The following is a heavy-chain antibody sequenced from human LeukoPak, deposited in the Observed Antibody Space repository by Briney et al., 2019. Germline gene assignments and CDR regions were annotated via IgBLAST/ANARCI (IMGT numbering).Heavy chain of an antibody. CDR2: IIPIFGTA. J-gene: IGHJ5*02. CDR3: ARDSSLRPNWFDP. Sequence: SVKVSCKASGGTFSSYAISWVRQAPGQGLEWMGGIIPIFGTANYAQKFQGRVTITADESTSTSYMELSSLRSEDTAVYYCARDSSLRPNWFDPWGQGTLVTVSS. V-gene: IGHV1-69*01. D-gene: IGHD3-16*02. CDR1: GGTFSSYA.